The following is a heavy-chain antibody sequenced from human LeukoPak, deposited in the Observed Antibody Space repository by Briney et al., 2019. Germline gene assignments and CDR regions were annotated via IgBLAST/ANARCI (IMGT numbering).Heavy chain of an antibody. J-gene: IGHJ4*02. V-gene: IGHV3-7*01. CDR3: ASYGSGSYQIDY. Sequence: GGSLRLSCAASGFTFSSYWMSWVRQAPGKGLERVANIKQDGSEKYYVDSVKGRFTISRDNAKNSLYLQMNSLRAEDTALYYCASYGSGSYQIDYWGQRTLVTVSS. CDR2: IKQDGSEK. D-gene: IGHD3-10*01. CDR1: GFTFSSYW.